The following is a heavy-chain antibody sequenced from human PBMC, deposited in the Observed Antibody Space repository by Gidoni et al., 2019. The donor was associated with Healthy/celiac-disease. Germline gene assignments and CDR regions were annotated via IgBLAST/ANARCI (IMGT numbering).Heavy chain of an antibody. CDR1: GFTFSSYV. CDR3: AKAYSPPFYYYYGMDV. CDR2: ISYDGSNK. D-gene: IGHD2-15*01. Sequence: QVQLVESGGGVVQPGSSLRLSCAASGFTFSSYVMHWVRQAPGKGLEWVAVISYDGSNKYYADSVKGRFTISRDNSKNTLYLQMNSLRAEDTAVYYCAKAYSPPFYYYYGMDVWGQGTTVTVSS. V-gene: IGHV3-30*18. J-gene: IGHJ6*02.